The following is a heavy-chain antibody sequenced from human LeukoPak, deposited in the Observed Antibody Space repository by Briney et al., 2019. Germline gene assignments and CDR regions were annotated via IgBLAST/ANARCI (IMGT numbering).Heavy chain of an antibody. D-gene: IGHD3-3*01. V-gene: IGHV3-23*01. J-gene: IGHJ3*02. CDR1: GFTFSSYA. Sequence: PGGSLRLSCAASGFTFSSYAMSWVRQAPGKGPEWVSAISGSGGSTYYADSVKGRFTISRDNSKNTLYLQMNSLRAEDTAVYYCAKDMLKWLLWGAFDIWGQGTMVTVSS. CDR3: AKDMLKWLLWGAFDI. CDR2: ISGSGGST.